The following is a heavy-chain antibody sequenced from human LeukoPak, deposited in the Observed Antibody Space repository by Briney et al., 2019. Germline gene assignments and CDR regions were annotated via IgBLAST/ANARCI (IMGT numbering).Heavy chain of an antibody. CDR1: GFTFSSYE. Sequence: GGSLRLSCAASGFTFSSYEMNWVRQAPGKRLEWVSYISSSGSTIYYADSVKGRFTISRDNAKNSLYLQMNSLRAEDTAVYYCARGFEGLRYFDWLSSTFDYWGQGTLVTVSS. CDR2: ISSSGSTI. J-gene: IGHJ4*02. CDR3: ARGFEGLRYFDWLSSTFDY. V-gene: IGHV3-48*03. D-gene: IGHD3-9*01.